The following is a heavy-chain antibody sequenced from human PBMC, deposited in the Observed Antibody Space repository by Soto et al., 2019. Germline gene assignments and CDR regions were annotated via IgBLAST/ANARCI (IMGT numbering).Heavy chain of an antibody. CDR1: GGSVSSGSHQ. CDR3: ARSKPRKYYYGSGSNYGMDV. CDR2: IYYTGGT. Sequence: SETLSLTCTVSGGSVSSGSHQWSWIRQSPGKGLEWIGYIYYTGGTNYNPSLKSRGTISVDTSKNQFSLKLTSVTAADTALYFCARSKPRKYYYGSGSNYGMDVWGQGTTVTVSS. D-gene: IGHD3-10*01. J-gene: IGHJ6*02. V-gene: IGHV4-61*01.